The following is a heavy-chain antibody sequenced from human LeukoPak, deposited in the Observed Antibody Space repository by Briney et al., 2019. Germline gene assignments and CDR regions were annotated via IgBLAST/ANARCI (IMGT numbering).Heavy chain of an antibody. D-gene: IGHD6-13*01. CDR3: ARDLAIAAAPYGMDV. V-gene: IGHV1-46*01. CDR2: INPSGGRT. CDR1: GYTFTRYY. Sequence: GASVKVSCKASGYTFTRYYLHWLRQAPGQGLEWMGIINPSGGRTNNAQQFQGRVTMTRDTSTSTVYMQLSSLRSEDTAVYYCARDLAIAAAPYGMDVWGQGTTVTVSS. J-gene: IGHJ6*02.